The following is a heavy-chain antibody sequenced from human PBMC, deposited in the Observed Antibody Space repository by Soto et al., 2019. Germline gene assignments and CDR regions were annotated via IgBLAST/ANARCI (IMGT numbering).Heavy chain of an antibody. V-gene: IGHV1-69*12. Sequence: QVQLVQSGAEVKKPGSSVKVSCKASGGTFSSYAISWVRQAPGQGLEWMGGIIPIFGTANYAQKFQGRVTISADESKKRAYMGLDRLGTEGEGVYYCSRGRQGGNGYPPPYNWFDPWGQGTLVTVSS. CDR2: IIPIFGTA. CDR3: SRGRQGGNGYPPPYNWFDP. CDR1: GGTFSSYA. D-gene: IGHD3-16*01. J-gene: IGHJ5*02.